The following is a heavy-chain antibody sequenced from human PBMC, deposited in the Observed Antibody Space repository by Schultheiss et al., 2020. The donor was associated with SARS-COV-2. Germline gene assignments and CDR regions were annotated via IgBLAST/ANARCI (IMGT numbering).Heavy chain of an antibody. Sequence: SETLSLTCTVSGGSISSSSYYWSWIRQPAGKGLEWIGRVYTSGSTNYNPSLKSRVTMSVDTSKNQVSLKLSSVTAADTAVYYCARIYYYDSSGYLQQYYFDYWGQGTLVTVSS. J-gene: IGHJ4*02. CDR3: ARIYYYDSSGYLQQYYFDY. CDR2: VYTSGST. V-gene: IGHV4-61*02. CDR1: GGSISSSSYY. D-gene: IGHD3-22*01.